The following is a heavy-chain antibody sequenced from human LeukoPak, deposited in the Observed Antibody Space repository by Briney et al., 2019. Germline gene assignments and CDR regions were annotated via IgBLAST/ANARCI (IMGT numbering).Heavy chain of an antibody. CDR2: ISYDGSNK. J-gene: IGHJ4*02. V-gene: IGHV3-30-3*01. CDR3: ARDRVGATDYYDY. CDR1: GFTFSSYA. D-gene: IGHD1-26*01. Sequence: GRSLRLSCAASGFTFSSYAMHWVRQAPGKGLEWVAVISYDGSNKYYADSVKGRFTISRDNSKNTLYLQMNSLRAEDTAVYYCARDRVGATDYYDYWGQGTLVTVSS.